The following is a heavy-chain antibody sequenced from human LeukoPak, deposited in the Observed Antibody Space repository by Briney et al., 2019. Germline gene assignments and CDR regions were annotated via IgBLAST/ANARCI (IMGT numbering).Heavy chain of an antibody. Sequence: GASVKVSCKASGGTFINYSINWVRQAPGQGPEWMGGIIPIFGTGNFAQKFQGRLTITADESTSTAYMELSNLRSEDTAVYYCARKRASRGWSGDFDSWGQGTLVTVSS. D-gene: IGHD6-19*01. V-gene: IGHV1-69*13. CDR2: IIPIFGTG. J-gene: IGHJ4*02. CDR3: ARKRASRGWSGDFDS. CDR1: GGTFINYS.